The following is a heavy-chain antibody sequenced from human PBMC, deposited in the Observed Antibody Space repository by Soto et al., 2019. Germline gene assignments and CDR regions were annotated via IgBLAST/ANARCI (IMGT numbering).Heavy chain of an antibody. CDR2: IYYSGST. CDR1: GGSISISTYY. Sequence: PTETLSVTCTVSGGSISISTYYWGWIRQPPGKGLEWIGSIYYSGSTYYNPSLKSRVTISVDTSKNQFSLKLRSVTAADTAVYYCASDGAVAVEDYYYGMDVWGQGTTVTVSS. V-gene: IGHV4-39*01. D-gene: IGHD6-19*01. CDR3: ASDGAVAVEDYYYGMDV. J-gene: IGHJ6*01.